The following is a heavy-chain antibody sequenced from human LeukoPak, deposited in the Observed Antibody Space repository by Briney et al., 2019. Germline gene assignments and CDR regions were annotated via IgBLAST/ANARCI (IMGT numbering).Heavy chain of an antibody. CDR2: IYYREST. D-gene: IGHD5-18*01. CDR1: CRSISSYY. J-gene: IGHJ4*02. Sequence: PSETLSLTYTVSCRSISSYYWICLRHPPGEGLEWSGYIYYRESTKCNPSLKSRVPISVDTSKNQFSLKLSSVTAADAAVYYCARNAYSYGPVDYWGQGTLVTVSS. CDR3: ARNAYSYGPVDY. V-gene: IGHV4-59*08.